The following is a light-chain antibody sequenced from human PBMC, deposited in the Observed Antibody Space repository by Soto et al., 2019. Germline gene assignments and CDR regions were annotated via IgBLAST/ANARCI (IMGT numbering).Light chain of an antibody. CDR2: EGN. CDR1: SSDVGSYNL. Sequence: QSALTQHASVSGSPGQSITISCTGTSSDVGSYNLVSWYQQHPGKAPKLMIYEGNERPSGVSNRFSGSESGNTASLTISGLQAEDEADYYCCSYAGSSTWVFGGGTKLTVL. V-gene: IGLV2-23*01. J-gene: IGLJ3*02. CDR3: CSYAGSSTWV.